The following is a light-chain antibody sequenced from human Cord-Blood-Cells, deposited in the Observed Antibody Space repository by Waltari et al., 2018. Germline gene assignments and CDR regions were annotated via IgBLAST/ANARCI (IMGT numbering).Light chain of an antibody. V-gene: IGKV3-11*01. CDR3: QQRSNWPPLT. CDR1: QSVSSY. CDR2: DAA. J-gene: IGKJ4*01. Sequence: EIVLTQSPATLSLSPGERATLSCSASQSVSSYLAWYQQKPGQAPRLLIYDAANRATGIPAMFSGSGSGTDFTRTISSLEPEDFAVYYCQQRSNWPPLTFGGGTKVEIK.